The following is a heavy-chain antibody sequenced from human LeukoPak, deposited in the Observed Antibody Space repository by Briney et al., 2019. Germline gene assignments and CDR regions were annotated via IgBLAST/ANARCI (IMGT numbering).Heavy chain of an antibody. V-gene: IGHV1-8*01. CDR2: MNPNSGNT. J-gene: IGHJ6*03. CDR3: GLSGNYYYYYMDV. D-gene: IGHD6-25*01. CDR1: GYTFTSYD. Sequence: ASVKVSCKASGYTFTSYDINWVRQATGQGLEWMGWMNPNSGNTGYAQKFQGRLTITADESTTTAYMELSSLRSDDTAIYYCGLSGNYYYYYMDVWGKGTTVTISS.